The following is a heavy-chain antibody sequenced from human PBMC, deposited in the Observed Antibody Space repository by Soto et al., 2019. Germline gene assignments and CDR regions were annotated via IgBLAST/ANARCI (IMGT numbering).Heavy chain of an antibody. D-gene: IGHD3-10*01. V-gene: IGHV1-3*01. CDR3: ARDMGFGLSDY. CDR1: GYTFTSCA. CDR2: INAGNGNT. J-gene: IGHJ4*02. Sequence: QVQLVQSGAEVKKPGASVKVSCKASGYTFTSCAMDWVRQVTGQRLEWMGWINAGNGNTKYSQKFQGRVTITRDTSASTAYMELSSLRSEDTAVYYCARDMGFGLSDYWGQGTLVTVSS.